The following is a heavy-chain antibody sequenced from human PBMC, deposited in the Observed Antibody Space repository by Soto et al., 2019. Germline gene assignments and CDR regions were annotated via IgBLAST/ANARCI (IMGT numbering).Heavy chain of an antibody. Sequence: ASVKVSCKVSGYTLTELSMHWVRQAPGKGLEWMGGLDPEDGETIYAQKFQGRVTMTRNTSISTAYMELSSLRSEDTAVYYCAVRDGYNSGFDYWGQGTLVTVSS. V-gene: IGHV1-24*01. J-gene: IGHJ4*02. CDR1: GYTLTELS. D-gene: IGHD5-12*01. CDR3: AVRDGYNSGFDY. CDR2: LDPEDGET.